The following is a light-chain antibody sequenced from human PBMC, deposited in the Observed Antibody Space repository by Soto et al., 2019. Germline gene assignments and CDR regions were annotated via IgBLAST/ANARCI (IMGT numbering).Light chain of an antibody. V-gene: IGKV3-11*01. CDR2: DAS. J-gene: IGKJ5*01. CDR3: QQRSNWIT. Sequence: EIVMTQSPATPSVSPGERATLSCRASQSVSSYLAWYQQKPGQAPRLLIYDASNRATGIPARFSGSGSGTDFTLTISSLEPEDFAVYYCQQRSNWITFGQGTRLEIK. CDR1: QSVSSY.